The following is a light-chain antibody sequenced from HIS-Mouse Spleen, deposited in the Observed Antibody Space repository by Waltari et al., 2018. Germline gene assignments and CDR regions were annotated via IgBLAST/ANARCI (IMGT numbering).Light chain of an antibody. Sequence: QSALTQPASVSGSPGQSITISCTGTSSDVWSYNLVSWYQQHPGKAPKPMIYEGINRPSGVSNRFSGSKSGNTASLTISGLQAEDDADYYCCSYAGSSTWVFGGGTKLTVL. J-gene: IGLJ3*02. CDR1: SSDVWSYNL. CDR2: EGI. CDR3: CSYAGSSTWV. V-gene: IGLV2-23*01.